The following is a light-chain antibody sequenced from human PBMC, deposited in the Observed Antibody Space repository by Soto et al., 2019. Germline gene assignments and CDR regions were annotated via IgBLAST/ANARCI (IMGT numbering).Light chain of an antibody. V-gene: IGKV3-20*01. CDR3: QQYGVSPLT. CDR2: GAF. J-gene: IGKJ3*01. Sequence: EIVLTQSPGTLSLSPGETATVSCRATESLITKALAWYQQKPGQAPRLLIYGAFTRDAAIPDRFNGSGSGTDFALTISRLELEDSAVYYCQQYGVSPLTFCPGNKVEIK. CDR1: ESLITKA.